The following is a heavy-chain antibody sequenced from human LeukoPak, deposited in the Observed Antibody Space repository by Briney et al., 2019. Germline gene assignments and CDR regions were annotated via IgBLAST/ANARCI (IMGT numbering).Heavy chain of an antibody. V-gene: IGHV3-7*01. D-gene: IGHD3-22*01. Sequence: GGSLRLSCAASGFTFNSYSMNWVRQAPGKGLEWVANIKQDGSEKYYVDSVKGRFTISRDNAKNSLYLQMSSLRAEDTAVYYCARDTYDSSGYYAHLDYWGQGTLVTVSS. CDR1: GFTFNSYS. CDR3: ARDTYDSSGYYAHLDY. J-gene: IGHJ4*02. CDR2: IKQDGSEK.